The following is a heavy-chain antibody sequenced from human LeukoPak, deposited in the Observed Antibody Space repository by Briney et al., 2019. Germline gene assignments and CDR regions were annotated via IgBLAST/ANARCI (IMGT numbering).Heavy chain of an antibody. D-gene: IGHD6-19*01. Sequence: GGSLRLSCAASGFTFRNYWMSWVRQAPGTGLEWVANVKQDGSDRNYVTSVRGRFTISRDNAESSLYLQMNSLRVEDTAVYYCVRNLAVAGTCFDSWGQGTLVTVSS. J-gene: IGHJ4*02. CDR3: VRNLAVAGTCFDS. CDR1: GFTFRNYW. CDR2: VKQDGSDR. V-gene: IGHV3-7*03.